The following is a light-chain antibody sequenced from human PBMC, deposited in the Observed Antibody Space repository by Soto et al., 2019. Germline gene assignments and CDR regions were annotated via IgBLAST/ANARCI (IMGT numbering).Light chain of an antibody. CDR2: LGS. J-gene: IGKJ4*01. CDR3: AQALQTVT. Sequence: DIVLTQSPLSLPVTPGESASISCKASQSLLLSSGNNYLDWYLQKPGQSPQLPIYLGSTRAPGVPDRFSGSGSGTDFTLKISTVEAEDVGVYYCAQALQTVTFGGGTKVDIK. V-gene: IGKV2-28*01. CDR1: QSLLLSSGNNY.